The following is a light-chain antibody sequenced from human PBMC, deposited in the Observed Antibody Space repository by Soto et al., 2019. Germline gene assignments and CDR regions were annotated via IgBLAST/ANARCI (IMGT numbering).Light chain of an antibody. CDR2: GAS. J-gene: IGKJ4*01. V-gene: IGKV3-20*01. CDR1: QSVSSH. CDR3: QQYGNSPPLT. Sequence: IVLTQSPGTLSLSPGARATLSCRASQSVSSHLAWYQQRPGQAPRLLIYGASSRATGIPDRFSGSGSGTDFTLTISRLEPEDFALYYCQQYGNSPPLTFGGGTKVEIK.